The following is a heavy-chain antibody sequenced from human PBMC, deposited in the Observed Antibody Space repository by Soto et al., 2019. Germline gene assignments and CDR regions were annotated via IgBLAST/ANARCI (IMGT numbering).Heavy chain of an antibody. J-gene: IGHJ3*02. D-gene: IGHD4-17*01. CDR1: GFPFGPYV. Sequence: GGSLRLSCVASGFPFGPYVMAWVRQAPGKGLEWVAVIPNNRTNKYYADSMKGRFTISRDNSKNTLYLQMNSLRAEDTAVYYCASPLHGDYGAFDIWGQGTMVTVSS. V-gene: IGHV3-30*03. CDR2: IPNNRTNK. CDR3: ASPLHGDYGAFDI.